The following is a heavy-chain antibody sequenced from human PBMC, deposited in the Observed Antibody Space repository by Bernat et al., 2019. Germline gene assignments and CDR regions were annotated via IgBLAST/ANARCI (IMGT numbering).Heavy chain of an antibody. V-gene: IGHV4-59*08. CDR2: IYYSGST. D-gene: IGHD6-6*01. CDR3: ARHYVVAARSGAFDI. CDR1: GGSISSYY. J-gene: IGHJ3*02. Sequence: QVQLQESGPGLVKPSETLSLTCTVSGGSISSYYWSWIRQPPGKGLEWIGYIYYSGSTNYNPSLKSRVTISVDTSKNQFSLKLSSVTAADTAVYYCARHYVVAARSGAFDIWGQGTMVTVSS.